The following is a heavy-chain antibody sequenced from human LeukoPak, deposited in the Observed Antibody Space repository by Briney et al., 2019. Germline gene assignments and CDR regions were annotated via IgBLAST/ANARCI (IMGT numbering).Heavy chain of an antibody. CDR1: GGSFSGYY. J-gene: IGHJ3*02. CDR3: AREMIEPYYYDSSGYYRAFDI. V-gene: IGHV4-34*01. Sequence: SETLSLTCAVYGGSFSGYYWSWIRQPPGKGLEWIGEINHSGSTNYNPSLKSRVTISVDTSKNQFSLKLSSVTAADTAVYYCAREMIEPYYYDSSGYYRAFDIWGQGTMVTVSS. D-gene: IGHD3-22*01. CDR2: INHSGST.